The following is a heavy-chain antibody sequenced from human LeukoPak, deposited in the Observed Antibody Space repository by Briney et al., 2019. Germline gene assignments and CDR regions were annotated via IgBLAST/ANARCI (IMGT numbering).Heavy chain of an antibody. CDR2: ISPNSGGT. J-gene: IGHJ4*02. Sequence: ASVKVSCKASGYTFTGYYIHWVRQAPGQGLEWMGWISPNSGGTNYAQKFQGRVTMTRDTSISTAYMELSRLRSDDTAVYYCARPRLPKYYDSSGYYFDYWGQGTLVTVSS. CDR1: GYTFTGYY. D-gene: IGHD3-22*01. CDR3: ARPRLPKYYDSSGYYFDY. V-gene: IGHV1-2*02.